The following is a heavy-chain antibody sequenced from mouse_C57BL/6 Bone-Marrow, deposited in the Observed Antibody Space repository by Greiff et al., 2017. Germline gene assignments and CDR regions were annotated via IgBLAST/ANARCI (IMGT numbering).Heavy chain of an antibody. CDR2: ISDGGSYT. CDR1: GFTFSSYA. V-gene: IGHV5-4*01. J-gene: IGHJ4*01. Sequence: EVQLKESGGGLVKPGGSLKLSCAASGFTFSSYAMSWVRQTPEKRLEWVATISDGGSYTYYPDNVKGRFTISRDNAKNNLYLQMSHLKSEDTAMYYCARDLTTVVAEDYAMDYWGQGTSVTVSS. D-gene: IGHD1-1*01. CDR3: ARDLTTVVAEDYAMDY.